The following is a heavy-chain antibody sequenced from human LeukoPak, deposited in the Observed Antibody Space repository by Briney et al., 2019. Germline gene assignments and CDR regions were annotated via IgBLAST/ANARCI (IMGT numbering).Heavy chain of an antibody. V-gene: IGHV4-4*02. Sequence: PSETLSLTCAVSGDSISNNNWWSWVRQPPGKGLEWIGEIFYSGDTNYKPSLKSRVTISVDKSKNQFSLKLSSVTAADTAVYYCAGAHCGGDCYSGRAFDIWGQGTMVTVSS. CDR2: IFYSGDT. CDR3: AGAHCGGDCYSGRAFDI. J-gene: IGHJ3*02. CDR1: GDSISNNNW. D-gene: IGHD2-21*02.